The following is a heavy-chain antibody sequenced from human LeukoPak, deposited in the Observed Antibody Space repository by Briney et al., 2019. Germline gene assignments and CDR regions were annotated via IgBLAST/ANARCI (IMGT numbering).Heavy chain of an antibody. Sequence: GRSLRLSCAASGFTFSSYAMHWVRQAPGKGLEWVAVISYDGSNKYYADSVKGRFTISRDNSKNTLYLQMNSLRAEDTAVYYCARASSGYSRSWFDPWGQGTLVTVSS. J-gene: IGHJ5*02. CDR3: ARASSGYSRSWFDP. D-gene: IGHD6-13*01. V-gene: IGHV3-30*01. CDR1: GFTFSSYA. CDR2: ISYDGSNK.